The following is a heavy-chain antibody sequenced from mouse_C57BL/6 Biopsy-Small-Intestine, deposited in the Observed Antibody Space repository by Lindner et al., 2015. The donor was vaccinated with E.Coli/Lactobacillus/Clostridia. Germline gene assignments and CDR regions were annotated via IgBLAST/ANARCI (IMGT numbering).Heavy chain of an antibody. CDR1: GYTFTNYW. D-gene: IGHD2-3*01. CDR2: IYPGGGYT. CDR3: ARSIYEYFDY. J-gene: IGHJ2*01. V-gene: IGHV1-63*01. Sequence: VQLQESGAELVRPGTSVKMSCKASGYTFTNYWIGWAKQRPGHGLEWIGDIYPGGGYTNYNEKFKGKATLTADESSSTAYMQFSSLTSEDSAIYYCARSIYEYFDYWGQGTTLTVSS.